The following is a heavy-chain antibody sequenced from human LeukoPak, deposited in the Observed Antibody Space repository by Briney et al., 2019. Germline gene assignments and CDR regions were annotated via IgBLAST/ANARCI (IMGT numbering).Heavy chain of an antibody. V-gene: IGHV1-46*01. J-gene: IGHJ5*02. Sequence: ASVKVSCKASGYTFTSYYMHWVRQAPGQGLEWMGIINPSGGSTSYAQKFQGRVTMTRDTSTSTVYMELSSLRSEDTAAYYCVRDPSLTTSPWGQGTLVTVSS. CDR1: GYTFTSYY. CDR2: INPSGGST. CDR3: VRDPSLTTSP. D-gene: IGHD3-22*01.